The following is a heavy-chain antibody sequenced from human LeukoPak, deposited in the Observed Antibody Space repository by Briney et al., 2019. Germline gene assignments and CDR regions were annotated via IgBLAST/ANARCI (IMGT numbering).Heavy chain of an antibody. CDR1: GFTFSSYA. D-gene: IGHD4-23*01. V-gene: IGHV3-30-3*01. Sequence: PGGSLRLSCAASGFTFSSYAMHWVRQAPGKGLEWVAVISFDGSNKEYADSMKGRLTISRDNSKTTLFLQMDSLRDEDTAVYYCARVTNLNDYGGKGVWFDPWGQGTLVTVSS. J-gene: IGHJ5*02. CDR3: ARVTNLNDYGGKGVWFDP. CDR2: ISFDGSNK.